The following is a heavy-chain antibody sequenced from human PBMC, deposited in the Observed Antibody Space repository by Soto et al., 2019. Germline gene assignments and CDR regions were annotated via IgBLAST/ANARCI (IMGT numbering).Heavy chain of an antibody. CDR1: GGSFSGYY. D-gene: IGHD3-3*01. Sequence: KASGTLSLTCAVYGGSFSGYYWSWIRQPPGKGLEWIGEINHSGSTNYNPSLKSRVTISVDTSKNQFSLKLSSVTAADTAVYYCARELRITIFGVAPRRLDMDVWGKGTTVTVSS. V-gene: IGHV4-34*01. CDR3: ARELRITIFGVAPRRLDMDV. J-gene: IGHJ6*03. CDR2: INHSGST.